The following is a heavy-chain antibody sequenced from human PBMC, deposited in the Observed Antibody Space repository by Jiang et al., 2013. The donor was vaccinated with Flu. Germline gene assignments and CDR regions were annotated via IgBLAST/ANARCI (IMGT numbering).Heavy chain of an antibody. V-gene: IGHV1-2*02. CDR1: GYTFTGYY. CDR2: INPHSGDT. Sequence: GAEVKKPGASVKVSCKASGYTFTGYYIHWVRQAPGQGLEWMGWINPHSGDTNYAQKFQVRFTMTRDTSISTAYMELTSLRSDDTAVYYCARGSPIAGTTRPFDYWGQGPWSPSPQ. D-gene: IGHD1-26*01. J-gene: IGHJ4*02. CDR3: ARGSPIAGTTRPFDY.